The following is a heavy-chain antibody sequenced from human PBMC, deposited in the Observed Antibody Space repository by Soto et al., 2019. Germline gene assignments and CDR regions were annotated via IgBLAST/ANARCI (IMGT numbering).Heavy chain of an antibody. V-gene: IGHV4-59*01. J-gene: IGHJ6*02. CDR3: ARFNDEYDYYYYGMDV. D-gene: IGHD2-8*01. CDR1: GGSISSYY. CDR2: IYYSGST. Sequence: PSETLSLTCTVSGGSISSYYWSWIRQPPGKGLEWIGYIYYSGSTNYNPSLKSRVTISVDTSKNQFSLKLSSVTAADTAVYYCARFNDEYDYYYYGMDVWGQGTTVTVSS.